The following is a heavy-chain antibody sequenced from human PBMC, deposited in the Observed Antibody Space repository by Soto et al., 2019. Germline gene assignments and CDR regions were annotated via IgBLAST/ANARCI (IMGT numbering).Heavy chain of an antibody. J-gene: IGHJ6*02. Sequence: SVKVSCKASGGTFSSYAISWVRQAPGQGLEWMGGIIPIFGTANYAQKFQGRVTITADKSRSTAYMELSRLRSEDTAVYYCARGPCGGECYSRTDNYGFYCGMDHWGHGITVAV. V-gene: IGHV1-69*06. CDR2: IIPIFGTA. CDR1: GGTFSSYA. D-gene: IGHD2-21*01. CDR3: ARGPCGGECYSRTDNYGFYCGMDH.